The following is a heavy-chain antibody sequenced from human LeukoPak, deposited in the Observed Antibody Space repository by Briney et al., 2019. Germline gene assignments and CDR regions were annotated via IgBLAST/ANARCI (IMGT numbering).Heavy chain of an antibody. V-gene: IGHV4-61*02. CDR1: GGSISSGSYY. CDR3: ARDNSLQLALSTTDYYMDV. Sequence: SETLSLTCTVSGGSISSGSYYWSWIRQPAGKGLEWIGRIYTSGSTNYNPSLKSRVTISVDTSKNQFSLKLSSVTAADTAVYYCARDNSLQLALSTTDYYMDVWGKGTTVTVSS. D-gene: IGHD6-6*01. CDR2: IYTSGST. J-gene: IGHJ6*03.